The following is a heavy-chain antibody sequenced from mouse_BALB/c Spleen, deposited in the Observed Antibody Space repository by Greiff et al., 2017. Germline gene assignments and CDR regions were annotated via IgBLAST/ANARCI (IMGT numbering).Heavy chain of an antibody. Sequence: EVHLVESGGGLVQPGGSRKLSCAASGFTFSSFGMHWVRQAPEKGLEWVAYISSGSSTIYYADTVKGRFTISRDNPKNTLFLQMTSLRSEDTAMYYCARDDGYLLYAMDYWGQGTSVTVSS. CDR2: ISSGSSTI. CDR3: ARDDGYLLYAMDY. J-gene: IGHJ4*01. CDR1: GFTFSSFG. V-gene: IGHV5-17*02. D-gene: IGHD2-3*01.